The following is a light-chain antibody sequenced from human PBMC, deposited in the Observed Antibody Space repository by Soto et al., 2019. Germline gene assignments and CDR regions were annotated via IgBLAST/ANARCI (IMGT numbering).Light chain of an antibody. Sequence: ESVLTQSPGTLSLSPGERATLSCRASQSVSSTFLAWYQHKPGQAPRLLIYGASRRAPGIPDRFSGSGSGTDFTLTISRLEPEDFAVYYCHQYGSSWSFGQGTKVEIK. V-gene: IGKV3-20*01. J-gene: IGKJ1*01. CDR1: QSVSSTF. CDR3: HQYGSSWS. CDR2: GAS.